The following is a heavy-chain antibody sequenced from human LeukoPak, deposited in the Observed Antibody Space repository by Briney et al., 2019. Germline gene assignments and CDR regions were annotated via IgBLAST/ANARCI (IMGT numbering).Heavy chain of an antibody. CDR3: AKDPYDFWSRGGYYFDY. CDR1: GFTVSSNY. Sequence: PGGSLRLSCAASGFTVSSNYMSWVRQAPGKGLEWVSVIYSGGSTYYADSVKGRFTISRDNSKNTLYLQMNSLRAEDTAVYYCAKDPYDFWSRGGYYFDYWGQGTLVTVSS. V-gene: IGHV3-66*01. CDR2: IYSGGST. J-gene: IGHJ4*02. D-gene: IGHD3-3*01.